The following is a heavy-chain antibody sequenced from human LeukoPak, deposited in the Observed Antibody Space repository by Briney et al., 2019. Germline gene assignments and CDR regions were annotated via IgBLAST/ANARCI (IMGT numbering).Heavy chain of an antibody. D-gene: IGHD6-19*01. Sequence: PGGALILSCAASGFTLISYVMSWVRQAPGKGLEGDSTIRGSCISTYYAAYLKGRFTIYRDNSRNTLYLQMNSLRAEDTAVYYCARSYTAGWYPEGLWGQGTLVTVSS. J-gene: IGHJ4*02. CDR2: IRGSCIST. V-gene: IGHV3-23*01. CDR1: GFTLISYV. CDR3: ARSYTAGWYPEGL.